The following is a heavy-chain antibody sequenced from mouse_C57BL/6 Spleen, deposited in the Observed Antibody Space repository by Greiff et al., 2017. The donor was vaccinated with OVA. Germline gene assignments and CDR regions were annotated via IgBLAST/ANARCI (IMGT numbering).Heavy chain of an antibody. Sequence: QVQLQQPGAELVMPGASVKLSCKASGYTFTSYWMHWVKQRPGQGLEWIGEIDPSDSYTNYNQKFKGKSTLTVDKSSSTAYMQLSSLTSEDSAVYYCARSYYGSSHYYAMDYWGQGTSVTVSS. J-gene: IGHJ4*01. CDR2: IDPSDSYT. CDR1: GYTFTSYW. D-gene: IGHD1-1*01. V-gene: IGHV1-69*01. CDR3: ARSYYGSSHYYAMDY.